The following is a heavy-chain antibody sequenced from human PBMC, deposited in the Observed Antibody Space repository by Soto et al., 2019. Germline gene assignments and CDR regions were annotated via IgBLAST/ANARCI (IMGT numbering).Heavy chain of an antibody. Sequence: PGGSLRLSCAASGFTVSSNYMSWVRQAPGKGLEWASVIYSGGSTYYADSVKGRFTISRDNSKNTLYLQMNSLRAEDTAVYYCARDIFSYGSDAFDIWGQGTMVTVSS. J-gene: IGHJ3*02. CDR1: GFTVSSNY. CDR3: ARDIFSYGSDAFDI. CDR2: IYSGGST. D-gene: IGHD1-26*01. V-gene: IGHV3-66*01.